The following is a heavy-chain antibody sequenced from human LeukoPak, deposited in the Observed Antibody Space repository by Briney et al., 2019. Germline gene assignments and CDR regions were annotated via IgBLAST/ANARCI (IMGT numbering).Heavy chain of an antibody. V-gene: IGHV4-31*03. D-gene: IGHD5-12*01. CDR3: ARDRSGLYYFDY. J-gene: IGHJ4*02. CDR1: GGSLIVGGYF. Sequence: SPTLSLTCTVSGGSLIVGGYFWSWVRQHPGRGLEWLGYMYYSGSSYYNPSLKSRVTISVDTSKNQFSLKLSSVTAADTAVYYCARDRSGLYYFDYWGQGTLVTVSS. CDR2: MYYSGSS.